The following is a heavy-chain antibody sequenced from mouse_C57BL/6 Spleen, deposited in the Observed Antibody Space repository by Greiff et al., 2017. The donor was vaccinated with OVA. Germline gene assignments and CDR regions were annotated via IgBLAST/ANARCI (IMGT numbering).Heavy chain of an antibody. V-gene: IGHV1-66*01. CDR2: IYPGSGNT. D-gene: IGHD4-1*01. CDR1: GYSFTSYY. J-gene: IGHJ4*01. Sequence: QVQLKESGPELVKPGASVKISCKASGYSFTSYYIHWVKQRPGQGLEWIGWIYPGSGNTKYNEKFKGKATLTADTSSSTAYMQLSSLTSEDSAVDYCARYWDGSYYAMDYWGQGTSVTVSS. CDR3: ARYWDGSYYAMDY.